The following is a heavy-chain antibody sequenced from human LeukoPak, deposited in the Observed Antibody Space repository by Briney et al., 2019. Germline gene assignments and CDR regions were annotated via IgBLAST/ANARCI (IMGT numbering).Heavy chain of an antibody. J-gene: IGHJ4*02. CDR2: IYTSGST. D-gene: IGHD5-12*01. V-gene: IGHV4-4*07. CDR3: ARGGGEWLRSGDLDY. CDR1: GGSISSYY. Sequence: PSETLSLTCTVSGGSISSYYWSWLRQPAGKGLEWIGRIYTSGSTNYNPSLKSRVTMSVDTSKNQFSLKLSSVTAADTAVYYCARGGGEWLRSGDLDYWGQGTLVTVSS.